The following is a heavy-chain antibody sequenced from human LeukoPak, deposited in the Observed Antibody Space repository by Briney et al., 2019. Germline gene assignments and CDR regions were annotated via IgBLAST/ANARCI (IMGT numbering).Heavy chain of an antibody. Sequence: SGPTLANPTQTLTLTCTFSGFSLSTSGMCVSWIRQPPGKALEWLARIDWDDDKYYSTSLKTRLTISKDTSKNQVVLTMTNMDPVDTATYYCARTVAAAGLDASDIWGQGTMVTVSS. V-gene: IGHV2-70*11. CDR2: IDWDDDK. J-gene: IGHJ3*02. CDR1: GFSLSTSGMC. CDR3: ARTVAAAGLDASDI. D-gene: IGHD6-13*01.